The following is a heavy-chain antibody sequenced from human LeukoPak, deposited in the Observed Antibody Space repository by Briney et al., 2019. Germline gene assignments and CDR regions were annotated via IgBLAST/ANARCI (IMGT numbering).Heavy chain of an antibody. CDR2: IYYSGST. CDR3: AREWELSRAFDI. V-gene: IGHV4-61*01. D-gene: IGHD1-26*01. CDR1: GGSISSRSHC. J-gene: IGHJ3*02. Sequence: ASETLSLTCTVSGGSISSRSHCWGWIRQPPGKGLEWIGYIYYSGSTNYNPSLKSRVTISVDTSKNQFSLKLSSVTAADTAVYYCAREWELSRAFDIWGQGTMVTVSS.